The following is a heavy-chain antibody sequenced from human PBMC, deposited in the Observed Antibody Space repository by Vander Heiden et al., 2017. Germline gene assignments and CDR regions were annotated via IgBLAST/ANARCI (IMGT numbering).Heavy chain of an antibody. J-gene: IGHJ4*02. CDR3: AKDMDYGDRTKT. D-gene: IGHD4-17*01. CDR1: GFTFSSYA. CDR2: ISGTGGST. V-gene: IGHV3-23*01. Sequence: EVQLLESGGGLEQPGGSLRLSCATSGFTFSSYAMSWVRQAPGKGLEWVSSISGTGGSTYYADSVKGRFTISRDNSGSTLYLQMNNLRAEDTAVYYCAKDMDYGDRTKTRAQGTLVTVSS.